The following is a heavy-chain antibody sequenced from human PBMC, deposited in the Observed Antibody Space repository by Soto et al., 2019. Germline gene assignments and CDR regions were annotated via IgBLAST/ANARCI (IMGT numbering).Heavy chain of an antibody. Sequence: PGGSLRLSCAASGFTFSSYAMHWVRQAPGKGLEWVAVISYDGSNKYYADSVKGRFTISRDNSKNTLYLQMNSLRAEDTAVYYCARFNGGNPHWFDPWGQGTLVTVSS. CDR3: ARFNGGNPHWFDP. CDR1: GFTFSSYA. J-gene: IGHJ5*02. CDR2: ISYDGSNK. D-gene: IGHD2-15*01. V-gene: IGHV3-30-3*01.